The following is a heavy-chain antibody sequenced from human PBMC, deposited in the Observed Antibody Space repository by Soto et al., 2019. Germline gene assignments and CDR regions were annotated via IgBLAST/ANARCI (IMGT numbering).Heavy chain of an antibody. CDR3: ARDAHCSSTSPYGDGTEV. CDR1: GGSISSGGYY. D-gene: IGHD2-2*01. CDR2: IYYSGST. J-gene: IGHJ6*04. Sequence: SETRSLTCTVSGGSISSGGYYWSWILHHPGKGLEWIGYIYYSGSTYYNPSLKSRVTISVDTSKNQFSLKLSSVTAADTAVYYCARDAHCSSTSPYGDGTEVWGNGNPVSVSA. V-gene: IGHV4-31*03.